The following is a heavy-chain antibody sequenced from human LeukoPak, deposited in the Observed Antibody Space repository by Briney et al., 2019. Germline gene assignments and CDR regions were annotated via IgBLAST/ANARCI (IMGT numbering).Heavy chain of an antibody. V-gene: IGHV3-21*04. J-gene: IGHJ5*01. CDR3: ARIGHDLYQTFDS. Sequence: GGSLRLSCAASGFTFSDYTVNWVRQAPGKGLEWVSSISGSSYYIYYADSVRGRFTISRDNAENSGYLEMNSLRAEDTALYYCARIGHDLYQTFDSWGHGTLITVSS. D-gene: IGHD2-2*01. CDR2: ISGSSYYI. CDR1: GFTFSDYT.